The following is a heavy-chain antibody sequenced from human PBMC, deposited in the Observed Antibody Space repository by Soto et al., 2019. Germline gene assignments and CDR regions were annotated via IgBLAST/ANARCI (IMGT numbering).Heavy chain of an antibody. V-gene: IGHV3-23*01. Sequence: PXGSRRLSCAASGFTFSSYAMSWVRQAPGKGLEWVSSISGSGGNAYYADSVKGRFSISRDNSKNTLRLQMNSLRADDTAVYYCAKDGASGSYPPYYYFGMDVWGQGPTVTVSS. CDR3: AKDGASGSYPPYYYFGMDV. D-gene: IGHD1-26*01. J-gene: IGHJ6*02. CDR2: ISGSGGNA. CDR1: GFTFSSYA.